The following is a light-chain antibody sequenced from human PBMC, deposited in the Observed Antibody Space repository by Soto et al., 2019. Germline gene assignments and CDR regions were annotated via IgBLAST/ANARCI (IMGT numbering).Light chain of an antibody. CDR1: QGIGND. V-gene: IGKV1-6*01. CDR3: LQGHNYPWT. Sequence: AIQMTHSPSSLSASVGDRVTITCRASQGIGNDLGWYQQKPGKAPKLLIYSASNLRSGVPGRFSGSGSGTDFALAISSLQPDDFATYYCLQGHNYPWTFGQGTKVDIK. J-gene: IGKJ1*01. CDR2: SAS.